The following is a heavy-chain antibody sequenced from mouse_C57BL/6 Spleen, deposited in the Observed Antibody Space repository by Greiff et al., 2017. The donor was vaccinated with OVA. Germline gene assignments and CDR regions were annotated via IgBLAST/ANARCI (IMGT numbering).Heavy chain of an antibody. CDR3: ARRYYDYALDY. D-gene: IGHD2-4*01. CDR1: GFTFRDYG. V-gene: IGHV5-17*01. Sequence: EVKLVESGGGLVKPGGSLKLSCAASGFTFRDYGMHWVRQAPEKGLEWVAYISSGSSTIYYADTVKGRFTISRDNAKNTLFLQMTSLRSEDTAMYYCARRYYDYALDYWGQGTTLTVSS. J-gene: IGHJ2*01. CDR2: ISSGSSTI.